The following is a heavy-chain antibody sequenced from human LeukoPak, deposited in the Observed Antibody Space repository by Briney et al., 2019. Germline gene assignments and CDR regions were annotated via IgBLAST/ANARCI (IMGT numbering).Heavy chain of an antibody. CDR3: ARIWDTSGYYFGYFDN. CDR1: GFPLVRFW. Sequence: GGSLRLSCAASGFPLVRFWMSWVRQAPGKGLEWVANIKQDGSEKFYVDSVNGRFTISRDNTKNSLYLQMNSLRAEDTAVYYCARIWDTSGYYFGYFDNWGQGSLVTVSS. J-gene: IGHJ4*02. V-gene: IGHV3-7*03. D-gene: IGHD3-22*01. CDR2: IKQDGSEK.